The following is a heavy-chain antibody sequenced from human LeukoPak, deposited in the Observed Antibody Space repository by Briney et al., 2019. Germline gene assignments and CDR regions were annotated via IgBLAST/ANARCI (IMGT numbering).Heavy chain of an antibody. CDR1: GGSINSINW. CDR2: MYHTGGF. CDR3: ARNPRDGHTFDY. J-gene: IGHJ4*02. Sequence: SETLSLTCAISGGSINSINWWSWVRQPPGQGLEWIGEMYHTGGFNYNPSLKSRVTISLDKSQNQFSLRLSSVTAADTAVYYCARNPRDGHTFDYWGQGTLVTVSS. V-gene: IGHV4-4*02.